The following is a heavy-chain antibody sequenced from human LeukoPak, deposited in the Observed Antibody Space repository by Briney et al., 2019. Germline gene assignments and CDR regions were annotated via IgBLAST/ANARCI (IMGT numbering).Heavy chain of an antibody. Sequence: ASVKVSCKASGYTFTSYDINWVRQATGQGLEWMGWMNPNSGNTGYAQKFQGRVTMTRNTSISTAYMELSSLRSEDTAVYYCARGLHYYGSGSYYYWGQGTLVTVSS. CDR2: MNPNSGNT. D-gene: IGHD3-10*01. CDR3: ARGLHYYGSGSYYY. V-gene: IGHV1-8*01. J-gene: IGHJ4*02. CDR1: GYTFTSYD.